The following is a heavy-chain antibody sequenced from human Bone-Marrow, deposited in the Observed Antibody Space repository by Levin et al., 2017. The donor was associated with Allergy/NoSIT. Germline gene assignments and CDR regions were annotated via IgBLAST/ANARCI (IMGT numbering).Heavy chain of an antibody. Sequence: GGSLRLSCAASGFTFSDYYMSWIRQAPGKGLEWVSYISSSGSTIYYADSVKGRFTISRDNAKNSLYLQMNSLRAEDTAVYYCARDSSGYYIRASFDYWGQGTLVTVSS. J-gene: IGHJ4*02. CDR2: ISSSGSTI. CDR1: GFTFSDYY. D-gene: IGHD3-3*01. V-gene: IGHV3-11*01. CDR3: ARDSSGYYIRASFDY.